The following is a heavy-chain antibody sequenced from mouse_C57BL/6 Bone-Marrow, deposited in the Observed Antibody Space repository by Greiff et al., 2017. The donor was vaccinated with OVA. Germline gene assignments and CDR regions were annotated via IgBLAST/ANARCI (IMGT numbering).Heavy chain of an antibody. D-gene: IGHD2-3*01. V-gene: IGHV1-19*01. CDR1: GYTFTDYY. J-gene: IGHJ2*01. Sequence: VQLQQSGPVLVKPGASVKMSCKASGYTFTDYYMNWVKQSHGKSLEWIGVINPYNGGTSYNQKFKGKATLTVDKSSSTAYMELNSLTSEDSAVYYCARGDGYYLAYWGQGTTLTVSS. CDR3: ARGDGYYLAY. CDR2: INPYNGGT.